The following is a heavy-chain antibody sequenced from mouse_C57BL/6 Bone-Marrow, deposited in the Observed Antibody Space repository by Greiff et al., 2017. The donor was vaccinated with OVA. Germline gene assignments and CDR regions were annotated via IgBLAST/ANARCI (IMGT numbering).Heavy chain of an antibody. CDR2: INYDGSST. V-gene: IGHV5-16*01. Sequence: DVHLVESEGGLVQPGSSMKLSCTASGFTFSDYYMAWVRQVPEKGLEWVANINYDGSSTYYLDSLKSRFIISRDNAKNILYLQMSSLKSEDTATYYCAREDYYDYFPDYWGQGTTLTVSS. CDR3: AREDYYDYFPDY. D-gene: IGHD2-4*01. CDR1: GFTFSDYY. J-gene: IGHJ2*01.